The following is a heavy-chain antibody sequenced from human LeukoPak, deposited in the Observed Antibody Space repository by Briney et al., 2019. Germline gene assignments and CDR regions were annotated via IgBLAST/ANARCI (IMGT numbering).Heavy chain of an antibody. J-gene: IGHJ5*02. Sequence: PSETLSLACTVSGGSISSYYWSWIRQPPGKGLEWIGYIYYSGSTNYNPSLKSRVTISVDTSKNQFSLKLSSVTAADTAVYYCARWHTLGYCSGGSCYTYNWFDPWGQGTLVTVSS. D-gene: IGHD2-15*01. CDR1: GGSISSYY. V-gene: IGHV4-59*01. CDR3: ARWHTLGYCSGGSCYTYNWFDP. CDR2: IYYSGST.